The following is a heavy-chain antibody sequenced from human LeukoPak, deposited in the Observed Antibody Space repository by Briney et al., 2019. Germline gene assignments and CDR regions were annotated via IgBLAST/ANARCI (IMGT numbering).Heavy chain of an antibody. D-gene: IGHD1-1*01. CDR2: IHDSGTT. Sequence: SETLSLTCTVPGGSISSYYWSWIRQPPGKGLEWFGYIHDSGTTNYNPSLKSRVTISVDTSKNQFSLKLSSVTAANTAVYYCARVSWFPGTSYYYMDVWGKGTTVTVSS. CDR1: GGSISSYY. V-gene: IGHV4-59*01. J-gene: IGHJ6*03. CDR3: ARVSWFPGTSYYYMDV.